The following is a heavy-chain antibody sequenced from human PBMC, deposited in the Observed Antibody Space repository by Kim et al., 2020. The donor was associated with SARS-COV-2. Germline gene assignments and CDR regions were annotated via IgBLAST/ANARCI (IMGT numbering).Heavy chain of an antibody. V-gene: IGHV4-34*01. CDR3: ARTLLQSSNWFDP. Sequence: SNPSLKSRVTISVDTSKNQFSLKLSSVTAADTAVYYCARTLLQSSNWFDPWGQGTLVTVSS. J-gene: IGHJ5*02. D-gene: IGHD4-4*01.